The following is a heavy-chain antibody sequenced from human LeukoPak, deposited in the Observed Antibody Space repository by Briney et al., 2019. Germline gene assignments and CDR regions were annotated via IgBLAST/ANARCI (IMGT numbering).Heavy chain of an antibody. V-gene: IGHV1-46*01. CDR2: INPTGGST. CDR3: ARTAARRFDY. CDR1: GYTFTSYY. Sequence: GASVKVSFKASGYTFTSYYMHWVRQAPGQGLEWTGIINPTGGSTTYAQKFQGRVTMTRDTSTSTVYMELSSLRSDDTAVYYCARTAARRFDYWGQGTLVTVSS. J-gene: IGHJ4*02. D-gene: IGHD6-6*01.